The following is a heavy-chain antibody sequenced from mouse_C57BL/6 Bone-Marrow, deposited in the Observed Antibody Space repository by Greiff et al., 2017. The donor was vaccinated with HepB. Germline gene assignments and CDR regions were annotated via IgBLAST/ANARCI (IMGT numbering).Heavy chain of an antibody. CDR2: INPNNGGT. D-gene: IGHD2-3*01. CDR3: ARWLLPYWYFDV. CDR1: GYTFTDYN. V-gene: IGHV1-22*01. J-gene: IGHJ1*03. Sequence: VQLKESGPELVKPGASVKMSCKASGYTFTDYNMHWVKQSHGKSLEWIGYINPNNGGTSYNQKFKGKATLTVNKSSSTAYMELRSLTSEDSAVYYCARWLLPYWYFDVWGTGTTVTVSS.